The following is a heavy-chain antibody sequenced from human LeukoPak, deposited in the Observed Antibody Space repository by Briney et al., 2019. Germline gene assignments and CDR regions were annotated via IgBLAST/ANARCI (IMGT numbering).Heavy chain of an antibody. D-gene: IGHD3-9*01. CDR3: ARDEFDILNDLDV. CDR2: INQSGST. V-gene: IGHV4-34*01. CDR1: DGADSGATYI. Sequence: SGRQCLTSALGDGADSGATYICRSNRQHPGNVREWIGEINQSGSTNYNPSLTSRVTISVDKSTNQFSLKLSSVSAADTAVYCCARDEFDILNDLDVWGQGTMVTVSS. J-gene: IGHJ3*01.